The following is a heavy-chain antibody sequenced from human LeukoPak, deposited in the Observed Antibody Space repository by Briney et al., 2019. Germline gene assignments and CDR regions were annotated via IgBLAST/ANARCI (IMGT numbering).Heavy chain of an antibody. CDR2: FHYPGNT. J-gene: IGHJ4*02. Sequence: SETLSLTCSVSGDSISSDSSSWGWFRQPPGKGLEWIGSFHYPGNTYYSPSLKGRITISADTSKNQFSLKLSSVTAADTAVYYCARHYRWLVAYWGQGTLVTVSP. CDR1: GDSISSDSSS. CDR3: ARHYRWLVAY. D-gene: IGHD6-19*01. V-gene: IGHV4-39*01.